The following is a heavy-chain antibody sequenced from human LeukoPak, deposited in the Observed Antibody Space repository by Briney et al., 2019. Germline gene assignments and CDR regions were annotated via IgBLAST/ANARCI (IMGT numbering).Heavy chain of an antibody. D-gene: IGHD2-2*02. CDR3: ARDLGDTLRNYYYGMDV. Sequence: GRSLTLSCAPSGLTLSSYGVHWVRQSPGKGVEGVAVIWYDGSNKYYTDSVKGRFTISRDNSKTTLYLQMKSLRAEDTAVYYWARDLGDTLRNYYYGMDVWGKGTTVTVSS. CDR1: GLTLSSYG. V-gene: IGHV3-33*01. J-gene: IGHJ6*04. CDR2: IWYDGSNK.